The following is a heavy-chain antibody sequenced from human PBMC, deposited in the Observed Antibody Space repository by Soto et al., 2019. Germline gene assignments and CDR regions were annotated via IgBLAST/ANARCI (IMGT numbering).Heavy chain of an antibody. J-gene: IGHJ4*02. CDR3: ARTGRLGKYRRITIFGVATYFDY. CDR1: GYSFTSYW. D-gene: IGHD3-3*01. CDR2: IYPGDSDT. Sequence: GESLKISCKGSGYSFTSYWIGWVRQMPGKGLEWMGIIYPGDSDTRYSPSFQGQVTISADKSISTAYLKWSSLKASDTAMYYCARTGRLGKYRRITIFGVATYFDYWGQGTLVTVSS. V-gene: IGHV5-51*01.